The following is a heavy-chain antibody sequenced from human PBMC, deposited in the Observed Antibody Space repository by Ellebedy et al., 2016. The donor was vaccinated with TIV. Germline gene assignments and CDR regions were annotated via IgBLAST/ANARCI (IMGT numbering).Heavy chain of an antibody. V-gene: IGHV3-23*01. J-gene: IGHJ4*02. CDR2: ISGSGGSR. CDR3: AKDPFGDFWSGCYG. Sequence: GESLKISXAASGFTFSNYAMSWVRQTPGKGLEWVSGISGSGGSRHYADSVKGRFTISRDNSKNTLYLQMNSLRAEDTAVYYCAKDPFGDFWSGCYGWGQGTLVTVSS. CDR1: GFTFSNYA. D-gene: IGHD3-3*01.